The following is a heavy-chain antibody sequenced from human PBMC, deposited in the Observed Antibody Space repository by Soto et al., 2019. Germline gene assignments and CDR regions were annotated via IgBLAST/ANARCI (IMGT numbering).Heavy chain of an antibody. CDR1: GGSISSYY. CDR3: ARHGITIVYMDV. CDR2: IYYSGST. Sequence: SETLSLTCTVSGGSISSYYWSWIRQPPGKGLEWIGYIYYSGSTNYNPSLKSRVTISVDTSKNQFSLKLSSVTAADTAVYYCARHGITIVYMDVWGKGTTVTVSS. D-gene: IGHD3-3*01. V-gene: IGHV4-59*08. J-gene: IGHJ6*03.